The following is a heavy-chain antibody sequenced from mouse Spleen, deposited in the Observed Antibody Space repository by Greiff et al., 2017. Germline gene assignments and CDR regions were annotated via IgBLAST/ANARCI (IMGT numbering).Heavy chain of an antibody. Sequence: VQLKESGPGLVQPSQSLSITCTVSGFSLTSYGVHWVRQSPGKGLEWLGVIWSGGSTDYNAAFISRLSISKDNSKSQVFFKMNSLQADDTAIYYCARGDYGNYDWFAYWGQGTLVTVSA. V-gene: IGHV2-2*01. J-gene: IGHJ3*01. CDR3: ARGDYGNYDWFAY. CDR2: IWSGGST. D-gene: IGHD2-1*01. CDR1: GFSLTSYG.